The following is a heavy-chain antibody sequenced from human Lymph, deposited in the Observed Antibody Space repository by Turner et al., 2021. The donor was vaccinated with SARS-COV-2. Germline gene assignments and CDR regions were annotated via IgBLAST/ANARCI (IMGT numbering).Heavy chain of an antibody. CDR3: ARDLAPYYFYGMDV. Sequence: EGQMEASGGGMVKPGESLRLSCADSGFTLSSYSMNWVRQALGKGLEWVSSISSSSSYIYYADSVKVRFTISRYNAKISLYLQMNSLRAEDTSVYYCARDLAPYYFYGMDVWGQGTTVTVSS. CDR2: ISSSSSYI. D-gene: IGHD3-3*02. J-gene: IGHJ6*02. V-gene: IGHV3-21*01. CDR1: GFTLSSYS.